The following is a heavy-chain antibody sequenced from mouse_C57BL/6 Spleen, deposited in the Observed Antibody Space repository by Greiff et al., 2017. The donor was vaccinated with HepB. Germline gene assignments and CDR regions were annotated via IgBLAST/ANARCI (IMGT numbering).Heavy chain of an antibody. Sequence: DVKLQESGPGLVKPSQSLSLTCSVTGYSITSGYYWNWIRQFPGNKLEWMGYISYDGSNNYNPSLKNRISITRDTSKNQFFLKLNSVTTEDTATYYCARDQDGLYYFDYWGQGTTLTVSS. CDR3: ARDQDGLYYFDY. CDR2: ISYDGSN. J-gene: IGHJ2*01. V-gene: IGHV3-6*01. CDR1: GYSITSGYY. D-gene: IGHD2-3*01.